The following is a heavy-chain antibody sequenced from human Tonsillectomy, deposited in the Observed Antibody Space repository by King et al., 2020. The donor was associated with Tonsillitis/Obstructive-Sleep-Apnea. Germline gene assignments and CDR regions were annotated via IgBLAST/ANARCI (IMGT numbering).Heavy chain of an antibody. CDR2: IYYSGST. Sequence: LQLQESGPGLVKPSETLSLTCTVSGGSISSSSYYWGWIRQPPGKGLEWIGSIYYSGSTYYNPSLKSRVTISVDTSKNKFSLKLSSVTAADTAVYYCARHETTSSIAARPAFDIWGQGTMVTVSS. V-gene: IGHV4-39*01. J-gene: IGHJ3*02. CDR3: ARHETTSSIAARPAFDI. D-gene: IGHD6-6*01. CDR1: GGSISSSSYY.